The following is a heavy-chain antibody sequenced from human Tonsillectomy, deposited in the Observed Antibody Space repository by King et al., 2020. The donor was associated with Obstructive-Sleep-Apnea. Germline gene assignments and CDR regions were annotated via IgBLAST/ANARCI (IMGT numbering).Heavy chain of an antibody. J-gene: IGHJ4*02. V-gene: IGHV1-2*02. CDR2: INTNSGT. CDR1: GYTFTDYY. D-gene: IGHD3-10*01. Sequence: QLVQSGAEVQKPGASVLVSCQASGYTFTDYYMHWVRQAPGQGLEWMGWINTNSGTNYPQRFQGRVTMTWDTSISTAYMELSRLTSDDTAVYFCARGGDRNYFDFWGQGTLVTVSS. CDR3: ARGGDRNYFDF.